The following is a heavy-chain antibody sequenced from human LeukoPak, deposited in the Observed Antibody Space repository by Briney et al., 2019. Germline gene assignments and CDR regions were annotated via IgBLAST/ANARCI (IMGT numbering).Heavy chain of an antibody. CDR2: IHRSGENT. D-gene: IGHD3-16*02. J-gene: IGHJ4*02. CDR1: GITFGTYA. V-gene: IGHV3-23*01. Sequence: PGGSLRLSCAASGITFGTYAMTWVRQAPGKGLEWVSSIHRSGENTFYSDSVRGRFTISRDDSKRTVYLQMNSLRAEDTAVYYCAKGLDDYVWGSYLTLGFDYWGQGTLVTVSS. CDR3: AKGLDDYVWGSYLTLGFDY.